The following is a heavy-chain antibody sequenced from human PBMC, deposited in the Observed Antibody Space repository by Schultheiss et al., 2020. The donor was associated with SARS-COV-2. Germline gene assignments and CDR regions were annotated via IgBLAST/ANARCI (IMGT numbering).Heavy chain of an antibody. Sequence: GGSLRLSCKGSGYSFTSYWIGWVRQMPGKGLEWMGIIYPGDSDTRYSPSFQGQVTISADKSISTAYLQWSSLKASDTAMYYCARLFERIAVAGTFDYWGQGTLVTVSS. J-gene: IGHJ4*02. CDR1: GYSFTSYW. D-gene: IGHD6-19*01. CDR3: ARLFERIAVAGTFDY. CDR2: IYPGDSDT. V-gene: IGHV5-51*01.